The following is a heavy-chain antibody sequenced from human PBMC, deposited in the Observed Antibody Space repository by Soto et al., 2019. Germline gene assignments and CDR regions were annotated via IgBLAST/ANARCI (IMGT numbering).Heavy chain of an antibody. Sequence: GASVKVSCKASGFTFSIYGFSWVRQAPGQGLEWLGWISGYNGDTHYAQKFQGRITMTTDTSTSTAYMELRSLRSDDTAVYFCAAGEASSRNLAPYYLDFWGQGTLVTVSS. CDR3: AAGEASSRNLAPYYLDF. J-gene: IGHJ4*02. CDR2: ISGYNGDT. V-gene: IGHV1-18*04. CDR1: GFTFSIYG. D-gene: IGHD6-13*01.